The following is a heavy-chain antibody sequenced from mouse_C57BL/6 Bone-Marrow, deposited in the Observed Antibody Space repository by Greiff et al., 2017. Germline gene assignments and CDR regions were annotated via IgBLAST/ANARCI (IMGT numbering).Heavy chain of an antibody. CDR3: ARHEENYGSSYGYWYFDV. D-gene: IGHD1-1*01. J-gene: IGHJ1*03. CDR1: GYTFTEYT. CDR2: FYPGSGSI. Sequence: QVQLQQSGAELVKPGASVKLSCKASGYTFTEYTIHWVKQRSGQGLEWIGWFYPGSGSIKYNEKFKDKATLTADKSSSTVYMELSRLTSEDSAVYFCARHEENYGSSYGYWYFDVWGTGTTVTVSS. V-gene: IGHV1-62-2*01.